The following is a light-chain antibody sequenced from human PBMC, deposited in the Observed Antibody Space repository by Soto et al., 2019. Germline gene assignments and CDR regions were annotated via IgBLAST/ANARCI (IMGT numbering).Light chain of an antibody. CDR1: SSDISFYNY. CDR3: SSYTGSNNLR. V-gene: IGLV2-8*01. Sequence: QSALTQPPSASGSPGQSVTISCTGASSDISFYNYVSWYKQYPGKAPKLMIFEVSKRPSGVPDRFSGSKSGNTASLTVSGLQAEDEADYYCSSYTGSNNLRFGGGTKVTVL. CDR2: EVS. J-gene: IGLJ2*01.